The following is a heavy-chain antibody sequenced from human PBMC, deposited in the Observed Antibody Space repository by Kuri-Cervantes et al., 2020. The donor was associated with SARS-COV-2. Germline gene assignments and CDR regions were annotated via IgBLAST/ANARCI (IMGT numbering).Heavy chain of an antibody. Sequence: ASVKVSCKASGGTFSSYAISWVRQAPGQGLEWMGWINAGNGNTKYSQKFQGRVTITRDTSASTAYMELSSLRSEDTAVYYCARVRDRYGEPYYYGMDVWGQGTTVTVSS. CDR2: INAGNGNT. V-gene: IGHV1-3*01. J-gene: IGHJ6*02. CDR1: GGTFSSYA. CDR3: ARVRDRYGEPYYYGMDV. D-gene: IGHD4-17*01.